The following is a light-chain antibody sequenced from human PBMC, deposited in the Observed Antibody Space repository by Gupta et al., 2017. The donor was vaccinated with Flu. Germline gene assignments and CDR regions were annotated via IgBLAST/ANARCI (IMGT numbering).Light chain of an antibody. J-gene: IGKJ2*02. CDR2: AES. CDR1: QKSGKI. V-gene: IGKV1-39*01. Sequence: SASVGDTVSISCRARQKSGKILDWYQQKPGGARELLIYAESKVTSGVPSRFSGVGSGAEFSLNITKGQPEDFATYDCQQTVSAPSTFGQGTKIEVK. CDR3: QQTVSAPST.